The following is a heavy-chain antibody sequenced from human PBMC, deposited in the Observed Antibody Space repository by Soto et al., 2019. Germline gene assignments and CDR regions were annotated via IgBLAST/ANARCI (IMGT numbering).Heavy chain of an antibody. CDR3: ARWSGVNRRYMLTFDY. D-gene: IGHD3-9*01. CDR1: GGTFSSYA. Sequence: QVQLVQSGAEVKKPGSSVKVSCKASGGTFSSYAISWVRQAPGQGLEWMGGSIPIFGTANYAQKFQGRVTITADESTSTAYMELSSLRSEDTAVYYCARWSGVNRRYMLTFDYWGQGTLVTVSS. J-gene: IGHJ4*02. CDR2: SIPIFGTA. V-gene: IGHV1-69*12.